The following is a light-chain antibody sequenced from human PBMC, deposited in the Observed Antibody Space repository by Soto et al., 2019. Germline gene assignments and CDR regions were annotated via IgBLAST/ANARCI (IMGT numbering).Light chain of an antibody. Sequence: EIVMTQSPATLSVSPGERATLSCRASQSVSSNLAWYQQRPGQAPRLLIYGASTRPTGIPARFSGSGSGTEFTLTISSLQSEDFAVYYCQQYNNWVTFGGGTKVEIK. V-gene: IGKV3-15*01. CDR3: QQYNNWVT. J-gene: IGKJ4*01. CDR2: GAS. CDR1: QSVSSN.